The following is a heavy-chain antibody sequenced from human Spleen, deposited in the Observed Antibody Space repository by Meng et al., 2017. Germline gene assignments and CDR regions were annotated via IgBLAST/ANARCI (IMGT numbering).Heavy chain of an antibody. CDR2: INPKSGNT. V-gene: IGHV1-8*01. J-gene: IGHJ6*02. CDR1: GYTFTNYD. D-gene: IGHD2-15*01. CDR3: ARGSRQIIVVVVAATSYGIDV. Sequence: ASVKVSCKASGYTFTNYDINWVRQATGQGLEWMGWINPKSGNTGYAQKFQGRVTMTRDTSISTAYMELSSLRSEDTAVYYCARGSRQIIVVVVAATSYGIDVWGQGTTVTVSS.